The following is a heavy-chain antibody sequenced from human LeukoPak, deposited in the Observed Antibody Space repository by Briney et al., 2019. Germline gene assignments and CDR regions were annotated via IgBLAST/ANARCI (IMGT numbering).Heavy chain of an antibody. J-gene: IGHJ4*02. V-gene: IGHV1-2*02. CDR3: AREWGGSITVVRGAYDY. D-gene: IGHD3-10*01. CDR2: INPNSGGT. Sequence: GASVKVSSQTSGYTFIGYYMHCVRQAPGQGLEWMGWINPNSGGTNYAQKFQGRVTMTRDTSISTAYMELSRLRSDDTAVYYCAREWGGSITVVRGAYDYWGQGTLVTVSS. CDR1: GYTFIGYY.